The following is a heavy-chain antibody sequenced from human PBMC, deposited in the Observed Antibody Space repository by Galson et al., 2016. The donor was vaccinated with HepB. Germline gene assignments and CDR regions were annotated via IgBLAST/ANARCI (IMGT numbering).Heavy chain of an antibody. CDR3: ARSHGDNPLGYFHF. D-gene: IGHD4-17*01. CDR2: IIPIFDTT. Sequence: SVKVSCKASGFSFNSYAINWVRQAPGQGLEWMGAIIPIFDTTNYAQKFKDRVTFTADKSTTTTYMEVSSLRSEDTAVYYCARSHGDNPLGYFHFWGRGTLVTVSA. CDR1: GFSFNSYA. J-gene: IGHJ2*01. V-gene: IGHV1-69*06.